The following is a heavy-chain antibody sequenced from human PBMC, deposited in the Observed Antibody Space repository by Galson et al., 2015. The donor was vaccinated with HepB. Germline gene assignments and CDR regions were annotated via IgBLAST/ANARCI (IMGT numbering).Heavy chain of an antibody. CDR3: ARDRGYCSGGRCYPHGMDV. Sequence: SLRLSCAASGFAFSSYGMHWVRQAPGKGLEWVAIIWYDGSDKYYLDSVKGRFTISGDKSKNTLYLQMHSLRAEDTAVYYCARDRGYCSGGRCYPHGMDVWGQGTTVTVSS. CDR2: IWYDGSDK. V-gene: IGHV3-33*08. D-gene: IGHD2-15*01. CDR1: GFAFSSYG. J-gene: IGHJ6*02.